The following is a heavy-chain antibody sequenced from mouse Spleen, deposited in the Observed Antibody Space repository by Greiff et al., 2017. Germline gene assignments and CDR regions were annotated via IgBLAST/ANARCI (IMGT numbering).Heavy chain of an antibody. CDR3: ASQTGTFYAMDY. CDR1: GYTFTSYW. Sequence: QVQLKQPGAELVKPGASVKMSCKASGYTFTSYWITWVKQRPGQGLEWIGDIYPGSGSTNYNEKFKSKATLTVDTSSSTAYMQLSSLTSEDSAVYYCASQTGTFYAMDYWGQGTSVTVSS. V-gene: IGHV1-55*01. D-gene: IGHD4-1*01. CDR2: IYPGSGST. J-gene: IGHJ4*01.